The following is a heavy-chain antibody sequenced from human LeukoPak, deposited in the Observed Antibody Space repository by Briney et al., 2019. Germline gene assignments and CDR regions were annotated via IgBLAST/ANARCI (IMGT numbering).Heavy chain of an antibody. Sequence: SETLSLTCAVYGGSFSGYYWSWVRQPPGKGLEWIGEINHSGSTNYNPSLKSRVTISVDTSKNQFSLKLSSVTAADTAVYYCARVSIRDSSGYPGYFDYWGQGTLVTVSS. CDR2: INHSGST. J-gene: IGHJ4*02. CDR3: ARVSIRDSSGYPGYFDY. V-gene: IGHV4-34*01. D-gene: IGHD3-22*01. CDR1: GGSFSGYY.